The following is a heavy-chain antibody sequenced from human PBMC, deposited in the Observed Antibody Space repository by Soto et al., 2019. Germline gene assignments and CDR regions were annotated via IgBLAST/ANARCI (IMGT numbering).Heavy chain of an antibody. CDR3: VKPESRDWTGPQKLGC. CDR2: IGINGGTT. J-gene: IGHJ4*02. Sequence: PGGSLRLSCSASGFTVSRNVMHWVRQAPGKGLEYVSGIGINGGTTYYADSVKGRFTISRDNSKNTLYLQMSSLRAEDTAVYYCVKPESRDWTGPQKLGCWGQGTLVTVSS. V-gene: IGHV3-64D*08. D-gene: IGHD2-21*02. CDR1: GFTVSRNV.